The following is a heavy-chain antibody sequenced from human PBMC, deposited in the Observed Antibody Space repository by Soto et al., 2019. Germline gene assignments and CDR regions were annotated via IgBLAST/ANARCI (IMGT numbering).Heavy chain of an antibody. J-gene: IGHJ6*02. CDR2: ISGSGGST. D-gene: IGHD6-13*01. V-gene: IGHV3-23*01. CDR1: GFTFSSYA. Sequence: PEGSLRLSCAASGFTFSSYAMSWVRQAPGKGLEWVSAISGSGGSTYYADSVKGRFTISRDNSKNTLYLQMNSLRAEDTAVYYCAKTLPSHSSSWSRHYYYYGMDVWGQGTTVTVSS. CDR3: AKTLPSHSSSWSRHYYYYGMDV.